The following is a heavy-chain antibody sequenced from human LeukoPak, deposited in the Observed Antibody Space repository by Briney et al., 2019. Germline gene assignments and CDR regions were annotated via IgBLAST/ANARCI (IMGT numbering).Heavy chain of an antibody. CDR1: GGTFSNYA. V-gene: IGHV1-69*13. CDR2: IIPIFGTA. D-gene: IGHD6-19*01. J-gene: IGHJ1*01. Sequence: SVKVSCKASGGTFSNYAISWVRQAPGQGLEWMGSIIPIFGTANYAQKFQGRVTITADESTSTAYMELSSLRSEDTAVYYCARILSSSWYEYFHHWGQGTLVTVSS. CDR3: ARILSSSWYEYFHH.